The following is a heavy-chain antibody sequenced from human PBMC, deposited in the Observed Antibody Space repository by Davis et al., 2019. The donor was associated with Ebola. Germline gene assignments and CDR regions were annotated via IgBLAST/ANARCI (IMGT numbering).Heavy chain of an antibody. J-gene: IGHJ4*02. Sequence: HTGGSLRLSCAASGFTFSSYWMHWVRQAPGKGLVWVSRINSDGSSTSYADSVKGRFTISRDNAKNTLYLQMNSLRAEDTAVYYCAKACSSTSCYLGYGYWGQGTLVTVSS. D-gene: IGHD2-2*01. CDR3: AKACSSTSCYLGYGY. CDR2: INSDGSST. V-gene: IGHV3-74*01. CDR1: GFTFSSYW.